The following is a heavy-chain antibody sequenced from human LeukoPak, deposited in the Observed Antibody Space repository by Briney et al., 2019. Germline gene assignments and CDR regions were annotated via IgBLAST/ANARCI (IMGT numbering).Heavy chain of an antibody. Sequence: GGSLRLSCAASGFTFSSYAMSWVRQAPGKGLEWVSAISGSGGSTYYADSVKGRFTISRDNSKNTLYLQMNSLRVEDTAVYYCARDRMDDIVVVVAATQVGDNWFDPWGQGTLVTVSS. CDR2: ISGSGGST. J-gene: IGHJ5*02. CDR3: ARDRMDDIVVVVAATQVGDNWFDP. V-gene: IGHV3-23*01. CDR1: GFTFSSYA. D-gene: IGHD2-15*01.